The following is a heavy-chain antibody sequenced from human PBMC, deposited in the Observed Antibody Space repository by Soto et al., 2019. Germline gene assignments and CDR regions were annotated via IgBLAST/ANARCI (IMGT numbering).Heavy chain of an antibody. CDR1: GGSVSSGSYY. J-gene: IGHJ6*02. D-gene: IGHD2-15*01. CDR3: ARDGSIGGSDYYYYYGMDV. CDR2: IYYSGST. Sequence: LETLSLTCTVSGGSVSSGSYYWSWIRQPPGKGLEWIGYIYYSGSTNYNPSLKSRVTISVDTSKNQFSLKLSSVTAADTAVYYCARDGSIGGSDYYYYYGMDVWGQGTTVTVS. V-gene: IGHV4-61*01.